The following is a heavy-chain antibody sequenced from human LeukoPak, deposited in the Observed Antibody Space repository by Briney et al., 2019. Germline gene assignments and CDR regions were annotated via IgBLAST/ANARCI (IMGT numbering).Heavy chain of an antibody. D-gene: IGHD3-10*01. CDR1: GYTFTGYY. Sequence: ASVKVSCKASGYTFTGYYMHWVRQAPGQGLEWMGWINPNSGGTNYAQKFQGWVTMTRDTSISTAYMELSRLRSDDTAVYYYARDDGSGSYVWFDPWGQGTLVTVSS. J-gene: IGHJ5*02. CDR2: INPNSGGT. V-gene: IGHV1-2*04. CDR3: ARDDGSGSYVWFDP.